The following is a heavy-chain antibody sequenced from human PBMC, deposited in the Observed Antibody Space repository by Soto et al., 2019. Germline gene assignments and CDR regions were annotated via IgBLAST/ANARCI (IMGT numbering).Heavy chain of an antibody. J-gene: IGHJ5*02. Sequence: GASVKVSCKASGYTFTGYYMHWVRQSPGQGLEWMGWINPNSGGTNYAQKFQGRVTMTRDTSISTAYMELSRLRSDDTAVYYCARYSSSWTNWFDPWGQGTLVTVS. CDR3: ARYSSSWTNWFDP. V-gene: IGHV1-2*02. D-gene: IGHD6-13*01. CDR1: GYTFTGYY. CDR2: INPNSGGT.